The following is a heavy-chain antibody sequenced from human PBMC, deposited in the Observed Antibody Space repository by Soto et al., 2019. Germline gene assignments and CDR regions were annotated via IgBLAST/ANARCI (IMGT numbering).Heavy chain of an antibody. CDR1: GGSISSYY. Sequence: PSETLSLTCTVSGGSISSYYWSWIRQPPGKGLEWIGYIYYSGSTNYNPSLKSRVTISVDTSKNQFSLKLSSVTAADTAVYYCARGHCTNGLCYGAGAFDIWGQGTMVTVSS. V-gene: IGHV4-59*01. J-gene: IGHJ3*02. CDR3: ARGHCTNGLCYGAGAFDI. D-gene: IGHD2-8*01. CDR2: IYYSGST.